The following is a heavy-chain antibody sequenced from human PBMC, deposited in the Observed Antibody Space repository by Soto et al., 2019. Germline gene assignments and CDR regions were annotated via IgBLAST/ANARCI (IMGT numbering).Heavy chain of an antibody. D-gene: IGHD3-22*01. CDR2: ISSSTSYI. Sequence: GSLRLSCAASGFTFSSYNMNWVRQAPGKGLEWVSSISSSTSYIYSADSVKGRFTISRDNAKNSLYLQMNSLRAEDTAVYYCARDPNYYDSSGYPYYYYGMDVWGQGTTVTVSS. CDR1: GFTFSSYN. V-gene: IGHV3-21*01. CDR3: ARDPNYYDSSGYPYYYYGMDV. J-gene: IGHJ6*02.